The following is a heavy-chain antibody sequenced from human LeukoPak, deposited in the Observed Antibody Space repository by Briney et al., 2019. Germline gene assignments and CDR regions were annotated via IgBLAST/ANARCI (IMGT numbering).Heavy chain of an antibody. CDR2: ISYDGSSK. CDR3: AKPRGIAAAGSNWFDP. D-gene: IGHD6-13*01. J-gene: IGHJ5*02. CDR1: GFTFSTYA. V-gene: IGHV3-30-3*02. Sequence: GGSLRLSCAASGFTFSTYAMHWVRQAPGKGLEWVAVISYDGSSKYYADSVEGRFTISRDNSKNALYLQMNSLRAEDTAVYYCAKPRGIAAAGSNWFDPWGQGTLVTVSS.